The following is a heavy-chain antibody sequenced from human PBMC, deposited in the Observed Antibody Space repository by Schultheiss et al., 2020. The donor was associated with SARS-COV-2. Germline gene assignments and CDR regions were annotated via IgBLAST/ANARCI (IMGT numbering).Heavy chain of an antibody. V-gene: IGHV4-59*12. J-gene: IGHJ5*02. CDR1: GGSFSGYY. D-gene: IGHD3-22*01. CDR3: ARDRSGYYDSSGYFNWFDP. Sequence: SETLSLTCAVYGGSFSGYYWSWIRQPPGKGLEWIGYIYYSGSTYYNPSLKSRVTISVDTSKNQFSLKLSSVTAADTAVYYCARDRSGYYDSSGYFNWFDPWGQGTLVTVSS. CDR2: IYYSGST.